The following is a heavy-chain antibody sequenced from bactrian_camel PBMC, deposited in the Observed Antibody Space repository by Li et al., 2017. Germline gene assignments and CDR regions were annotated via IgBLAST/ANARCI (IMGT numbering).Heavy chain of an antibody. CDR3: AACRLTMGDYLE. V-gene: IGHV3S55*01. J-gene: IGHJ4*01. CDR1: GHTRSNYC. CDR2: ISSSGTI. Sequence: HVQLVESGGGSVQTGGSLRLSCAASGHTRSNYCMAWFRQAPGKERELVSTISSSGTITYGDSVKGRFTISQDNAKNTLYLQMNSLKTEDTAVYYCAACRLTMGDYLEWGQGTQVTVS. D-gene: IGHD3*01.